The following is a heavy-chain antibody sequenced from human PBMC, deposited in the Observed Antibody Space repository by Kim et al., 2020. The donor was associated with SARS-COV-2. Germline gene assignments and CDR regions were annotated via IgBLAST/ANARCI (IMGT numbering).Heavy chain of an antibody. J-gene: IGHJ4*02. CDR3: ARDGEVLLWFGEGFFDY. CDR2: ISSSSSYI. CDR1: GFTFSSYS. D-gene: IGHD3-10*01. Sequence: GGSLRLSCAASGFTFSSYSMNWVRQAPGKGLEWVSSISSSSSYIYYADSVKGRFTISRDNAKNSLYLQMNSLRAEDTAVYYCARDGEVLLWFGEGFFDYWGQGTLVTVSS. V-gene: IGHV3-21*01.